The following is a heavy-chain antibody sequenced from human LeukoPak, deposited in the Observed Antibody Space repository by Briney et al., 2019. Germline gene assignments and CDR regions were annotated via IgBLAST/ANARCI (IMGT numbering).Heavy chain of an antibody. V-gene: IGHV4-61*08. CDR1: GGSISSGGYY. J-gene: IGHJ3*02. CDR3: AREEVPHGFDI. Sequence: SQTLSLTCTVSGGSISSGGYYWSWIRQHPGKGLEYIGYIYYSGSTNYNPSLKSRVTMSLDTSKNQFSLKLSSVTAADTAVYYCAREEVPHGFDIWGQGTMVTASS. CDR2: IYYSGST.